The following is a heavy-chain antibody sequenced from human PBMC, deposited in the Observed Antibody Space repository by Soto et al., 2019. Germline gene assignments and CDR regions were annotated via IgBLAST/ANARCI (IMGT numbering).Heavy chain of an antibody. D-gene: IGHD3-16*01. J-gene: IGHJ4*02. CDR2: ISGSSGNA. CDR3: AREMAGLGGEYDY. CDR1: GYTFTKYG. V-gene: IGHV1-18*01. Sequence: QVQLVQSGAEVKNPGASVKVSCKTSGYTFTKYGVGWVRQAPGQGLEWMGWISGSSGNANYAEKVQGRITLTTDTSTSTAYIELRSLRSDDTAGYYCAREMAGLGGEYDYWGQGTVVTVSS.